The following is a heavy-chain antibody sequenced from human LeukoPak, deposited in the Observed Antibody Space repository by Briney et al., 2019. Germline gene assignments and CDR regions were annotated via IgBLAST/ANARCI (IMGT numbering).Heavy chain of an antibody. CDR2: ISGSGGRT. CDR1: GITLSNYG. J-gene: IGHJ4*02. CDR3: AKRGVVIRVILVGFHKEAYYFDS. V-gene: IGHV3-23*01. Sequence: GGSLRLSCAVSGITLSNYGMSWVRQAPGKGLEWVAGISGSGGRTNYADSVKGRFTISRDNPKNTLYLQMNSLRAEDTAVYFCAKRGVVIRVILVGFHKEAYYFDSWGQGALITVSS. D-gene: IGHD3-22*01.